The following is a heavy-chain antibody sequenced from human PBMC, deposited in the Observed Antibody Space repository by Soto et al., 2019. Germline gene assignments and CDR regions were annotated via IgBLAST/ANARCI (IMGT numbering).Heavy chain of an antibody. CDR3: AKGAFGVGASYFDY. J-gene: IGHJ4*02. Sequence: QVQLVESGGGVVQPGRSLRLSCAASGFTFSSYGMHWVRQAPGKGLEWVAVISYDGSNKYYADSVKGRFTISRDNSKNTLYLQMNSLRAEDTAVYYCAKGAFGVGASYFDYWGQGTLVTVS. CDR1: GFTFSSYG. V-gene: IGHV3-30*18. CDR2: ISYDGSNK. D-gene: IGHD1-26*01.